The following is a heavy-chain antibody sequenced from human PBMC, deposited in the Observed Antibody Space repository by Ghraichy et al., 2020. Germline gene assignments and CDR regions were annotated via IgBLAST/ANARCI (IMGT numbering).Heavy chain of an antibody. CDR1: GFTFRSYW. CDR3: ARDPDSGGYSYFDY. V-gene: IGHV3-74*01. Sequence: GSLRLSCVASGFTFRSYWMHWVRQAPGKGPVWVSRISSDGRSTTYADSVRGRFTISRDNAKNTLYLQMNSLRAEDTAVYYCARDPDSGGYSYFDYWGQGTLVTVSS. CDR2: ISSDGRST. D-gene: IGHD1-26*01. J-gene: IGHJ4*02.